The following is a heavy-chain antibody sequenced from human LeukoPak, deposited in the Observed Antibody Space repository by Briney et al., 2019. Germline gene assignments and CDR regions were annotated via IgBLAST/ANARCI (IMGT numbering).Heavy chain of an antibody. J-gene: IGHJ3*02. V-gene: IGHV4-4*07. D-gene: IGHD1-26*01. CDR3: ARVRSGSARAFDI. CDR1: GGSISSYY. Sequence: SETLSLTCTVSGGSISSYYWSWLGQPAGKGGEGIGRIYTSGSTNYNPSLKSRVTMSVDTSKNQFSLKLSSVTAADTAVYYCARVRSGSARAFDIWGQGTMVTVSS. CDR2: IYTSGST.